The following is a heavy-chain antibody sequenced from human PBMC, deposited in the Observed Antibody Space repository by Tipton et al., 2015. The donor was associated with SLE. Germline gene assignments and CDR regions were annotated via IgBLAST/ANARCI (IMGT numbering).Heavy chain of an antibody. CDR2: IHYSGTT. CDR1: GGSITHHY. Sequence: TLSLTCTVSGGSITHHYWHWIRKPPGKGREWIGYIHYSGTTHDNPSLKSRVTMSVDMSKNQFSLRLTSVTAADTAVYYCARTLGAIAHTVYDAFEIWGQGKMVTVSS. D-gene: IGHD1-26*01. J-gene: IGHJ3*02. V-gene: IGHV4-59*11. CDR3: ARTLGAIAHTVYDAFEI.